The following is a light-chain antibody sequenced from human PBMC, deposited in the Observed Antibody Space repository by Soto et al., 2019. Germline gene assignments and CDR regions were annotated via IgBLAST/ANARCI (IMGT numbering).Light chain of an antibody. CDR3: SSYTSSSTYV. V-gene: IGLV2-14*01. CDR1: SSDVGGYNY. Sequence: QSVLTQPASVSGSPGQSITISCTVTSSDVGGYNYVSWYQQHPGKAPKLMIYEVSNRPSGVSNRFSGSKSGNTACLTISGLQAEDEADYYCSSYTSSSTYVFGTGTKVTVL. J-gene: IGLJ1*01. CDR2: EVS.